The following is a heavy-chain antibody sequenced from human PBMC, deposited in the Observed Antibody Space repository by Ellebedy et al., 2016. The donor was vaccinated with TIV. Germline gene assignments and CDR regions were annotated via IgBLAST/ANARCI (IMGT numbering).Heavy chain of an antibody. CDR2: ISSDGSSK. J-gene: IGHJ4*02. D-gene: IGHD1-1*01. CDR3: AKRYRSYFDY. CDR1: EFTFNTYG. Sequence: GESLKISCAASEFTFNTYGMNWVRQAPGKGLEWVAFISSDGSSKSYADSVKGRFTISRDNSKNTLYLQTNSLREGDTAVYYCAKRYRSYFDYWGQGTLVTVSS. V-gene: IGHV3-30*18.